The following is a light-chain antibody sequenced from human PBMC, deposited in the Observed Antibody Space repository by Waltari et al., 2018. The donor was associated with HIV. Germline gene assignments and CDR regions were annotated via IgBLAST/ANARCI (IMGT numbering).Light chain of an antibody. Sequence: DIVMTQSPLSLPVTPGEPASISCRSVKSLLHRNGYNDLDWYLQKPGQSPQLLIYLGSNRASGVPDRFSGSGSGTDFTLKISRVEAEDVGVYYCMQALQTLWTFGQGTKVEIK. V-gene: IGKV2-28*01. CDR2: LGS. CDR1: KSLLHRNGYND. J-gene: IGKJ1*01. CDR3: MQALQTLWT.